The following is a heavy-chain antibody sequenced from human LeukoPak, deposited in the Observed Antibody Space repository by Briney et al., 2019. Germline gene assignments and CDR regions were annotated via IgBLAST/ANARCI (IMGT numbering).Heavy chain of an antibody. CDR1: GYTFTGYY. V-gene: IGHV1-2*02. Sequence: ASVKVSCKASGYTFTGYYMHWVRQAPGQGLEWMGWINPNSGGTNYAQKFQGRVTMTRDTSISTAYMELSRPRSDDTAVYHCATTVVVPAAIFWFDPWGQGTLVTVSS. J-gene: IGHJ5*02. CDR2: INPNSGGT. D-gene: IGHD2-2*01. CDR3: ATTVVVPAAIFWFDP.